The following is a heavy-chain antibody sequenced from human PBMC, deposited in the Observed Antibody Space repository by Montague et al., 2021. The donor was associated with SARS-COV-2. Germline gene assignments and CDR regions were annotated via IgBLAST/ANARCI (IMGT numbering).Heavy chain of an antibody. V-gene: IGHV4-59*08. CDR1: GDSISGYF. CDR2: MYYSGTT. CDR3: ARQPLGDSYSYDTFDL. J-gene: IGHJ3*01. Sequence: SETLSLTCAVSGDSISGYFWSWIRQPPGKGLEWIGQMYYSGTTNYNPALKSRVTISVDTSKSRFSLRLTSVTAADTAVYYCARQPLGDSYSYDTFDLWGQGTVVTVSS. D-gene: IGHD5-18*01.